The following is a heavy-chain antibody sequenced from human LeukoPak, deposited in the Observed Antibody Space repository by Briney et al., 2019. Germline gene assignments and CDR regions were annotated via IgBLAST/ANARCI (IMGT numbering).Heavy chain of an antibody. CDR3: ARDVVAATGDSEDFDP. Sequence: GASVKVSCKASGYTFTGYGISWVRQAPGQGLEWMGWISAYNGNTNYAQKLQGRVTMTTDTSTSTAYMELRSLRSDDTAVYYCARDVVAATGDSEDFDPWGQGTLVTVSS. CDR2: ISAYNGNT. CDR1: GYTFTGYG. V-gene: IGHV1-18*01. D-gene: IGHD2-15*01. J-gene: IGHJ5*02.